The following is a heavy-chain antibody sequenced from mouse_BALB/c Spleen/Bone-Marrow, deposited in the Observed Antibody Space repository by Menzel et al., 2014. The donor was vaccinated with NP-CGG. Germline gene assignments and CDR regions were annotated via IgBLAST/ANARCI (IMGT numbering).Heavy chain of an antibody. V-gene: IGHV1-7*01. CDR2: INPSTGYA. CDR1: GYTFTDTW. J-gene: IGHJ2*01. Sequence: QVQLQQSGPELAKPGASVKMSCKASGYTFTDTWIHWVKQRPGQSLEWIGYINPSTGYAEYNQNFKGKATLTVDKSSSTAYMQLSSLTSEDSAVYYCARDYWGQGTTLTVSS. CDR3: ARDY.